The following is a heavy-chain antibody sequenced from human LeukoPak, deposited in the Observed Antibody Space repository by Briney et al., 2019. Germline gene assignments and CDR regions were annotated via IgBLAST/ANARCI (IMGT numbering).Heavy chain of an antibody. CDR3: ARVQWLGSFDP. CDR2: IYHSGST. V-gene: IGHV4-30-2*01. J-gene: IGHJ5*02. CDR1: GGSISSGGYS. Sequence: TLSLTCAVSGGSISSGGYSWSWIRQPPGKGLEWIGYIYHSGSTYYNPSLKSRVTISVDRSKNQFSLKLSSVTAADTAVYYCARVQWLGSFDPWGQGTLVTVSS. D-gene: IGHD6-19*01.